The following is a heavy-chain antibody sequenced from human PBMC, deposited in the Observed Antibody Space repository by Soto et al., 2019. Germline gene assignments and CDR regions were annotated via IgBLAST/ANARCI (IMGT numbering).Heavy chain of an antibody. CDR2: ITEAGGGI. CDR1: GFSFGNSP. CDR3: ARDLPGYCTTTDCYSYFDY. Sequence: VQLLESGGGFVQPGGSLKLSCVASGFSFGNSPMSWVRQAPGRGLEWVSAITEAGGGIYYATSVKGRFVVSRDNSKNTLFLEMNNLRAEDTAVYYCARDLPGYCTTTDCYSYFDYWGQGTLVTVSS. J-gene: IGHJ4*02. D-gene: IGHD2-2*02. V-gene: IGHV3-23*01.